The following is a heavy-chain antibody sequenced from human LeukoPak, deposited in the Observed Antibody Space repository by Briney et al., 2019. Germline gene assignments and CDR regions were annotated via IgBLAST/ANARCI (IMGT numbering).Heavy chain of an antibody. CDR2: ISGSGGST. CDR3: AKSPRKNWDCFDY. V-gene: IGHV3-23*01. CDR1: GFTSSSYA. D-gene: IGHD7-27*01. J-gene: IGHJ4*02. Sequence: PGGSLRLSCAASGFTSSSYAMSWVRQAPGKGLEWVSAISGSGGSTYYADSVKGRFTISRDNSKNTLYLQMNSLRAEDTAVYYCAKSPRKNWDCFDYWGQGTLVTVSS.